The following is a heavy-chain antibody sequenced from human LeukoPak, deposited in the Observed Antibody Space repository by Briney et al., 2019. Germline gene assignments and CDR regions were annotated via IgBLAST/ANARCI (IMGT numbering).Heavy chain of an antibody. Sequence: PSETLSLTCTVSGGSISSYYWSWIRQPPGKGLEWIGYIYYSGSINYNPSLKSRVTISVDTSKNQFSLKLSSVTAADTAVYYCARLAASITIFGVVKPRTGMDIWGQGTTVTVS. V-gene: IGHV4-59*08. CDR3: ARLAASITIFGVVKPRTGMDI. CDR2: IYYSGSI. D-gene: IGHD3-3*01. J-gene: IGHJ6*02. CDR1: GGSISSYY.